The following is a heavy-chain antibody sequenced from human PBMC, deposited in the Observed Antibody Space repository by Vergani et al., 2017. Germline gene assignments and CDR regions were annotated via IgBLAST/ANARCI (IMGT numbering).Heavy chain of an antibody. D-gene: IGHD3/OR15-3a*01. V-gene: IGHV4-38-2*01. Sequence: QVQLQESGPGLVKPSETLSLTCAVSGYSISSGYYWGWIRQPPGKGLEWIGSIYTSGSTNYNPSLKSRVTISVDTSKNQFSLKLSSVTAADTAVYYCARCGLGNWFDPWGQGTLVTVSS. CDR3: ARCGLGNWFDP. J-gene: IGHJ5*02. CDR1: GYSISSGYY. CDR2: IYTSGST.